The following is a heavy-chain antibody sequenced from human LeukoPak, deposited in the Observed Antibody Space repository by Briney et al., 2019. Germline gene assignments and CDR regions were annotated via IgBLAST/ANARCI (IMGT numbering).Heavy chain of an antibody. J-gene: IGHJ5*02. Sequence: SETLSLTCTVSGASVSNGEYYWGWIRQPPGKGLEWIGCFNYRRSTNYNPSLKSRVTISKDTSKNQFSLSLTSVTAAGTAIYYCAREPRVTTKVWFDPWGQGTLVTVSS. V-gene: IGHV4-61*08. CDR2: FNYRRST. CDR1: GASVSNGEYY. CDR3: AREPRVTTKVWFDP. D-gene: IGHD4-17*01.